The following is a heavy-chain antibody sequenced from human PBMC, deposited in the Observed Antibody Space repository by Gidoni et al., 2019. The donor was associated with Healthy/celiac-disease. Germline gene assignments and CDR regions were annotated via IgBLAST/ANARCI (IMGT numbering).Heavy chain of an antibody. CDR1: GYTFTSYG. J-gene: IGHJ4*02. D-gene: IGHD1-26*01. CDR2: ISAYNGNT. Sequence: QAHLVQYGAEVKTPRASLQVRRKASGYTFTSYGISWVRQAPGQGLEWMGWISAYNGNTNYAQKLQGRVNMTTDTSTSTAYMELRSLRSDDTAVYYCARTYRSRTFDYWGQGTLGTVSS. V-gene: IGHV1-18*04. CDR3: ARTYRSRTFDY.